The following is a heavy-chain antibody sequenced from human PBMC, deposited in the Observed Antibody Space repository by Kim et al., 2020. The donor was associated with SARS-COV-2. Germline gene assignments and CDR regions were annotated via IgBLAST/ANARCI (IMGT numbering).Heavy chain of an antibody. CDR1: GGSISSGSYY. Sequence: SETLSLTCTASGGSISSGSYYWSWIRQPAGKGLEWIGRIYTSGSTNYNPSLKSRATISVDTSKNQFSLKLSSVTAADTAVYYCARDLVVRPYDSSGYLDYWGQGTLVTVSS. J-gene: IGHJ4*02. CDR3: ARDLVVRPYDSSGYLDY. CDR2: IYTSGST. D-gene: IGHD3-22*01. V-gene: IGHV4-61*02.